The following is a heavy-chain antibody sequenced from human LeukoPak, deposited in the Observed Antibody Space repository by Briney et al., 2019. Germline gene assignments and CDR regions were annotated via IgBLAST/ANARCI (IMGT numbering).Heavy chain of an antibody. CDR1: GLPIADFA. Sequence: PGGSLRLSCVASGLPIADFAMHWLRQGPGKGLEWVSLISGDGVSTFYADSVKGRFSISRDNSKNSLSLEMNSLRTEDTAMYYCARESGKFDYWGQGTLVTVSS. CDR2: ISGDGVST. J-gene: IGHJ4*02. V-gene: IGHV3-43*02. CDR3: ARESGKFDY.